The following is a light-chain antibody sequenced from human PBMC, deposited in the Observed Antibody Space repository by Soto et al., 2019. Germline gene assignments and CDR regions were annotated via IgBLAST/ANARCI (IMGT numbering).Light chain of an antibody. CDR1: QSVGSNY. V-gene: IGKV3-20*01. CDR2: GAS. J-gene: IGKJ3*01. CDR3: QQYTTSPCT. Sequence: EIVLTQSPGTLSLSPGERATLYCRASQSVGSNYLAWYQQKPGQAPRVLIYGASSRATGIPDRFSGSGSGADFTLTISRLEPDDVAVYYCQQYTTSPCTFGPGTKVDIK.